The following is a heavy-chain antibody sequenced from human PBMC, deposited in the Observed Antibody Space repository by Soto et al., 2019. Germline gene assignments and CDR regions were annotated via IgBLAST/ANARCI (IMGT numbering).Heavy chain of an antibody. V-gene: IGHV1-69*13. CDR1: GGTFSSCA. J-gene: IGHJ4*02. CDR3: ARSVYDSSGYFAY. D-gene: IGHD3-22*01. Sequence: SVKVSCKASGGTFSSCAISWVRRAPGQGLEWMGGIIPIFGTANYAQKFQGRVTITADESTSTAYMELSSLRSEDTAVYYCARSVYDSSGYFAYWGQGSLVTVSS. CDR2: IIPIFGTA.